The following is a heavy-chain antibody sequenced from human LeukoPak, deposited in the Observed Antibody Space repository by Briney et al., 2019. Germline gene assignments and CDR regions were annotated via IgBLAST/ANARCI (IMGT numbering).Heavy chain of an antibody. CDR3: ARDAVEMGPLDY. Sequence: GGSLRLSCAASGFTFSDHYMDWVRQAPGTGLEWVGRTRNKAYSYTTEYAASVKGRFTISRDDSKNSLYLQMNSLKTEDTAVYYCARDAVEMGPLDYWGQGTLVTVSS. V-gene: IGHV3-72*01. J-gene: IGHJ4*02. CDR1: GFTFSDHY. CDR2: TRNKAYSYTT. D-gene: IGHD5-24*01.